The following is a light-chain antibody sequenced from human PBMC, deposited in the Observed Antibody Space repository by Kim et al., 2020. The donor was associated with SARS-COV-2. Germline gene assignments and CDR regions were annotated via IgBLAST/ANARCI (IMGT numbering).Light chain of an antibody. CDR2: GDT. CDR1: SSSFGPHYV. CDR3: QSYDSGLSPSVV. V-gene: IGLV1-40*01. J-gene: IGLJ2*01. Sequence: VTSSCTWSSSSFGPHYVVHWYQHLPGTAPKLLIFGDTQRPSGVSDRFSASRSASSASLAITGLQTDDEGDYFCQSYDSGLSPSVVFGGGTQLTVL.